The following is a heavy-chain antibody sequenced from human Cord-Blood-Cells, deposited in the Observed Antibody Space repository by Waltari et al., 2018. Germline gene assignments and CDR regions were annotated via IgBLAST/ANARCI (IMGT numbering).Heavy chain of an antibody. V-gene: IGHV1-2*02. J-gene: IGHJ3*02. D-gene: IGHD2-2*01. CDR3: ARASEDQLHAFDI. Sequence: QVQTVQAGAEVKTPGASVKVSCKAYGYTFTGYYMHWVRQDPGQGLEWMGWINPNSGGTNYAQKFQGRVTMTRDTSISTAYMELSRLRSDDTAVYYCARASEDQLHAFDIWGQGTMVTVSS. CDR1: GYTFTGYY. CDR2: INPNSGGT.